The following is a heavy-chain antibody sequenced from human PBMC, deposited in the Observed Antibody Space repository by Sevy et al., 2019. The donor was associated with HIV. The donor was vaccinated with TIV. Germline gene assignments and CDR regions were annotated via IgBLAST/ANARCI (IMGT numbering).Heavy chain of an antibody. Sequence: SETLSLTCTVSGGSISSGGYYWSWIRQHPGKGLEWIGYIYYSGSTYYNPSLKSRFTISVDTFKNQFSLKLSSVTAADTAVYYSARCGVIGPYYSRAFDIWGQGTMVTVSS. CDR3: ARCGVIGPYYSRAFDI. V-gene: IGHV4-31*03. CDR2: IYYSGST. J-gene: IGHJ3*02. CDR1: GGSISSGGYY. D-gene: IGHD3-10*01.